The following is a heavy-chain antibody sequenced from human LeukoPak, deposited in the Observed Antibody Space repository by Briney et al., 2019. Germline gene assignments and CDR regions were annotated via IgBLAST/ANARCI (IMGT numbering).Heavy chain of an antibody. D-gene: IGHD5-18*01. CDR3: ARDFNDPTWIHSQYFDY. CDR1: GFTFSSYS. J-gene: IGHJ4*02. CDR2: ISSSSSYI. V-gene: IGHV3-21*01. Sequence: PGGSLRLSCAASGFTFSSYSMNWVRQAPGKGLEWVSSISSSSSYIYYADSVKGRFTISRDNAKNSLYLQMNSLRAEDTAVYYCARDFNDPTWIHSQYFDYWGQGTLVTVSS.